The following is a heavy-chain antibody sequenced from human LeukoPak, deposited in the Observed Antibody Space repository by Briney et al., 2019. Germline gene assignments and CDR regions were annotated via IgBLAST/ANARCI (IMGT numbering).Heavy chain of an antibody. V-gene: IGHV4-39*01. CDR1: GGSISSSSYY. CDR2: IYYSGST. D-gene: IGHD2-21*01. Sequence: SETLSLTCTVSGGSISSSSYYWGWIRQPPGKGLEWIGSIYYSGSTYYNPSLKSRVTISVDTSKNQFSLKLSSVTAADTAVYYCARPHPLFYYFDYWGQGTLVTVSS. CDR3: ARPHPLFYYFDY. J-gene: IGHJ4*02.